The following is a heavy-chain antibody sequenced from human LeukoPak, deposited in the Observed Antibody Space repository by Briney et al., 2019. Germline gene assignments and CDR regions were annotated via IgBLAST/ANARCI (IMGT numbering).Heavy chain of an antibody. D-gene: IGHD4-17*01. CDR1: GYTFTSYG. J-gene: IGHJ5*02. Sequence: VASVKVSCKASGYTFTSYGISWVRQAPGQGLEWMGWISAYNGNTNYAQKLQGRVTMTTDTSTSTAYMELRSLRSDDTAVYYCARVAYGDYVNFVVVNWFDPWGQGTLVTVSS. CDR2: ISAYNGNT. V-gene: IGHV1-18*01. CDR3: ARVAYGDYVNFVVVNWFDP.